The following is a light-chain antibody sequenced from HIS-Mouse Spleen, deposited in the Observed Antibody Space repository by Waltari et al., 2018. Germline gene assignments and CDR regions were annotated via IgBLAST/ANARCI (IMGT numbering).Light chain of an antibody. CDR3: SSYTSSSFNVV. CDR2: DVS. V-gene: IGLV2-14*03. J-gene: IGLJ2*01. Sequence: QSALTQPASVSGSPGQSITISCPGTSSYVGGYNYVAWYQQHPGKAPKLMIYDVSNRPSGVSNRFSGSKSGNTGSLTISGLQAEDEADYYCSSYTSSSFNVVFGGGTKLTVL. CDR1: SSYVGGYNY.